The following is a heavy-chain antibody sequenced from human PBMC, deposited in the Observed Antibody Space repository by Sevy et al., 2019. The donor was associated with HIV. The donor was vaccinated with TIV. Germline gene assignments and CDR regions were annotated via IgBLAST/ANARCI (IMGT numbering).Heavy chain of an antibody. J-gene: IGHJ1*01. CDR3: ALERLSSAVAEYFHN. CDR1: GFTFNFFS. V-gene: IGHV3-30-3*01. Sequence: GGSLRLSCAASGFTFNFFSMHWVRQAPGKGLEWVATISFDGSHEHYADSVKGRFTISRDNSKNSLFLQMNSLRADDSAVYYCALERLSSAVAEYFHNWGQGTLVTVSS. CDR2: ISFDGSHE. D-gene: IGHD1-1*01.